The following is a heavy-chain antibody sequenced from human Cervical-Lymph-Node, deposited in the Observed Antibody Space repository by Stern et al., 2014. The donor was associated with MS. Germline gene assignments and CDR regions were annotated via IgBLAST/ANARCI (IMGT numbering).Heavy chain of an antibody. J-gene: IGHJ5*01. Sequence: VHLVESGGGVVQPGRSLRLSCSASGFTFSSYGMHWVRQIQGKGMEWVALISSDVTEDFYADSVKGRFTISRDNSKKSLYLQMNGLRAEDTAVYSCAKRRDGFNYLASWGQGTLVTVSS. D-gene: IGHD5-24*01. CDR1: GFTFSSYG. V-gene: IGHV3-30*18. CDR2: ISSDVTED. CDR3: AKRRDGFNYLAS.